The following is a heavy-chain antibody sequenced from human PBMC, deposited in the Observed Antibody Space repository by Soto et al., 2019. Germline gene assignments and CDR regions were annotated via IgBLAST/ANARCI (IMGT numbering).Heavy chain of an antibody. CDR1: XGSFSRYH. D-gene: IGHD5-12*01. CDR3: ARGGRRYRAYHYGY. Sequence: PSETLXLTCAVXXGSFSRYHWSWIRQPPGKGLEWIGEMNDKGNINYNPSLKSPVTISLDTSKNQFSLKLTSVTAADTAVYYCARGGRRYRAYHYGYWGQGTPVTVSS. CDR2: MNDKGNI. J-gene: IGHJ1*01. V-gene: IGHV4-34*01.